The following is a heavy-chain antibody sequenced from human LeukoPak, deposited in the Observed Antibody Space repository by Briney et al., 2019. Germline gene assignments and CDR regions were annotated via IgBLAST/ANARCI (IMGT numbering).Heavy chain of an antibody. Sequence: SVKVSCKASGGTFSSYAISWVRQAPGQGLEWMGGIIPIFGTANYAQKFQGRVTITADKSTSTAYMELSSLRSEDTAVYYCARGGGSYIESYFDYWGQGTLVTVSS. V-gene: IGHV1-69*06. D-gene: IGHD1-26*01. J-gene: IGHJ4*02. CDR3: ARGGGSYIESYFDY. CDR1: GGTFSSYA. CDR2: IIPIFGTA.